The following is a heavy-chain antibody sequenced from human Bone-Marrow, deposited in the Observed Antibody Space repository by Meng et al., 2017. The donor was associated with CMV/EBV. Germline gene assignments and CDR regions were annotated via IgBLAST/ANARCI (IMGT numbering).Heavy chain of an antibody. CDR2: ISYDGSNK. CDR3: ARGPTSAAALTLDY. J-gene: IGHJ4*02. V-gene: IGHV3-30*04. D-gene: IGHD6-13*01. Sequence: GGSLRLSCAASGFTFSSYAMHWVRQAPDKGLEWVAVISYDGSNKYYADSVKGRFTISRDNSKNTLYLQMNSLRAEDTAVYYCARGPTSAAALTLDYWGQGTLVTVSS. CDR1: GFTFSSYA.